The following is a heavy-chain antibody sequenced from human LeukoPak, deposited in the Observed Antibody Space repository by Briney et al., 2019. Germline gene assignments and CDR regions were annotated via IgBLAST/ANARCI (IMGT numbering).Heavy chain of an antibody. Sequence: SETLSLSCTVSGGSISSFLWSWIRQPPGKGLEWIGYIFYSGSTKYKPSLKSRVTISVDTSKNQFSLKLSSVTAADTAVYYCARHHPGTAAAGPYFDYWGQGTLVTVSS. CDR1: GGSISSFL. CDR2: IFYSGST. D-gene: IGHD6-13*01. CDR3: ARHHPGTAAAGPYFDY. V-gene: IGHV4-59*08. J-gene: IGHJ4*02.